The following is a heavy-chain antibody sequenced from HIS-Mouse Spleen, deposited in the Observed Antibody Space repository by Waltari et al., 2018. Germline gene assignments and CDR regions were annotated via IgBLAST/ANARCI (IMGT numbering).Heavy chain of an antibody. CDR3: AKGGLMVYAIGDY. D-gene: IGHD2-8*01. CDR1: GFTFSSYG. V-gene: IGHV3-33*06. CDR2: IWYDGSNK. Sequence: QVQLVESGGGVVQPGRSLRLSCAASGFTFSSYGMHWVRQAPGKGLEWVAGIWYDGSNKYYADSVKGRFTISRDNSKNTLYLQMNSLRAEDTAVYYCAKGGLMVYAIGDYWGQGTLVTVSS. J-gene: IGHJ4*02.